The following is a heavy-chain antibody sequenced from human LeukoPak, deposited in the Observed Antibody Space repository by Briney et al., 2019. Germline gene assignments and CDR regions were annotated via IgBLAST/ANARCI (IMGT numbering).Heavy chain of an antibody. J-gene: IGHJ6*02. V-gene: IGHV3-30-3*01. CDR1: GFTFSSYA. CDR3: ARVVRDYYYYGMDV. CDR2: ISYDGSNK. Sequence: PGGSLRLSCAASGFTFSSYAMHWVRQAPGKGLEWVAVISYDGSNKYYADSVKGRFTISRDNSKNTLYLQMNSLRAEDTAVYYYARVVRDYYYYGMDVWGQGTTVTVSS. D-gene: IGHD1-26*01.